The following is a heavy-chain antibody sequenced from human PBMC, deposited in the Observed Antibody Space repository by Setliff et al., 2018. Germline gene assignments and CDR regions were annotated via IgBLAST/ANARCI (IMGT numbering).Heavy chain of an antibody. CDR1: GYTFTDYG. CDR3: ERLVRYCSTTSCQRTSGDDF. Sequence: ASVKVSCKASGYTFTDYGVSWVRQAPGQGLEWMGWISPYTGNTFYAPQFQGRVIMTTDTSAKTAYMDLRSLGSDDTAVYYCERLVRYCSTTSCQRTSGDDFWGLGTLVTVSS. CDR2: ISPYTGNT. D-gene: IGHD2-2*01. J-gene: IGHJ4*02. V-gene: IGHV1-18*01.